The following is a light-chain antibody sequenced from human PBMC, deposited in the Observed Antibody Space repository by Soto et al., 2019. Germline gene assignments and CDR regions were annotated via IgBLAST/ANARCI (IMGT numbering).Light chain of an antibody. Sequence: IVLTHSPVTLSLSPWERATLSCRSSQSVRTYLAWYQVKPGQAPRLLIYDASRRAPGVPARFSGSGSGTDFTLTISSLQPEDFALYYCQQRNTWPPINFGQGTRLEI. J-gene: IGKJ5*01. V-gene: IGKV3-11*01. CDR3: QQRNTWPPIN. CDR2: DAS. CDR1: QSVRTY.